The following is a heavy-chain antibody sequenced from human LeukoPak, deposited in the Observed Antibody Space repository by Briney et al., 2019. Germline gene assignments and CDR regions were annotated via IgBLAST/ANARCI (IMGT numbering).Heavy chain of an antibody. CDR1: GFTFSGYA. CDR3: AREVGRRFDY. CDR2: LSGLGDNT. V-gene: IGHV3-23*01. J-gene: IGHJ4*02. Sequence: GGSLRLSCAASGFTFSGYAMSWVRQAPGKGLEWVSALSGLGDNTYYADSVKGRFTISRDNSKNTLYLQMNSLRAEDTAVYYCAREVGRRFDYWGQGTLVTVSS. D-gene: IGHD2-15*01.